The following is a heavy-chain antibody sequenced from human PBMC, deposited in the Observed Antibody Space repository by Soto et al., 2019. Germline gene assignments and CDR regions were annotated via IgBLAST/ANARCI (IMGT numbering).Heavy chain of an antibody. CDR3: ARQDIVVVPAANILAFDI. D-gene: IGHD2-2*01. CDR2: IYYSGST. V-gene: IGHV4-59*08. Sequence: SETLSLTCTDSVGTIISYYWSCIRQPPGKGLEWIGYIYYSGSTNYNPSLKSRVTISVDTSKNQFSLKLSSVTAADTAVYYCARQDIVVVPAANILAFDIWGQGTMVTVSS. J-gene: IGHJ3*02. CDR1: VGTIISYY.